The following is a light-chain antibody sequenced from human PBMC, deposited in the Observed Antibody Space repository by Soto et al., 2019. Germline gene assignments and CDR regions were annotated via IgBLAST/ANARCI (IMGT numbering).Light chain of an antibody. CDR2: GVS. J-gene: IGKJ5*01. CDR1: QRLSASD. Sequence: EIVLTQSPGTLSLSPGQRATLSCRASQRLSASDIAWYQQKPGQAPKFLIYGVSSRSTGIPDRFSGSGSWTDFTLTIRRLEPDDFAVYHCQQYGSSPLITFGQGTRLEIK. V-gene: IGKV3-20*01. CDR3: QQYGSSPLIT.